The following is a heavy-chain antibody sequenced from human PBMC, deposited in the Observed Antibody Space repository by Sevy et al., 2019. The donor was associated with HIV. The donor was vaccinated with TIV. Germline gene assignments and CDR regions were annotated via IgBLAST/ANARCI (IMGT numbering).Heavy chain of an antibody. D-gene: IGHD2-15*01. Sequence: SETLSLTCAVYGGSFSGYYWSWIRQPPGKGLEWIGEINHSGSTNYNPSLKSRVTISVDTSKNQFSLKLSSVTAADPAVYYCARGYCSGGSCYAYRHYYYYYMDVWGKGTTVTVSS. CDR2: INHSGST. J-gene: IGHJ6*03. V-gene: IGHV4-34*01. CDR3: ARGYCSGGSCYAYRHYYYYYMDV. CDR1: GGSFSGYY.